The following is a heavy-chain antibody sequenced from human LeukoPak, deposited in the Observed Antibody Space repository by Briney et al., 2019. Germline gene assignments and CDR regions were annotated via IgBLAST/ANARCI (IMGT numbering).Heavy chain of an antibody. J-gene: IGHJ4*02. Sequence: QPGGSLRLSCAASGFTFSGSAMQWVRQASGKGLEWVGRIRSKADSYATAYAASVKGRFTISRDDSKNTAYLQMNSLKTEDTAVYYCTYMVVDFDYWGQGTLVTVSS. CDR1: GFTFSGSA. CDR2: IRSKADSYAT. V-gene: IGHV3-73*01. D-gene: IGHD2-21*01. CDR3: TYMVVDFDY.